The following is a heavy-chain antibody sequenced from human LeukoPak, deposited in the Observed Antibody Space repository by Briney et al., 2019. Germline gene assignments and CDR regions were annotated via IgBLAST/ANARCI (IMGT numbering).Heavy chain of an antibody. V-gene: IGHV1-8*01. Sequence: ASVKVSCKASGYTFTSYDINWVRQATGQGLEWMVWMNPNSGNTGYAQKFRGRVTITADKSTRTAYMELSSLRSEDTAVYYCARDNDSRDPPHFDYWGQGTLVTVSS. CDR3: ARDNDSRDPPHFDY. CDR2: MNPNSGNT. J-gene: IGHJ4*02. D-gene: IGHD3-16*01. CDR1: GYTFTSYD.